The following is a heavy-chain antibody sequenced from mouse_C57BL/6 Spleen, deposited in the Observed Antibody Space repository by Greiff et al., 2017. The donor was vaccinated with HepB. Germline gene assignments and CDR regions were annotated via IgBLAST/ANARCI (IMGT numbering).Heavy chain of an antibody. V-gene: IGHV1-59*01. J-gene: IGHJ3*01. CDR3: APYYYGSSPGAY. D-gene: IGHD1-1*01. CDR1: GYTFTSYW. Sequence: QVQLQQPGAELVRPGTSVKLSCKASGYTFTSYWMHWVKQRPGQGLEWIGVIDPSDSYTNYNQKLKGKATLTVDTSSSTAYMQLSSLTSEDSAVYYCAPYYYGSSPGAYWGQGTLVTVSA. CDR2: IDPSDSYT.